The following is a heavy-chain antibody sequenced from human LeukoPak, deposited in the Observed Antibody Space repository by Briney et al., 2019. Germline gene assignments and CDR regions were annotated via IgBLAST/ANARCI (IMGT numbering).Heavy chain of an antibody. CDR3: AKGSNCSSTSCHPSWFDP. Sequence: GSLRLSCAASGFTFSSYWMSWVRQAPGKGLEWVANIKQDGSEKYYVDSVKGRFTISRDNAKNSLYLQMNSLRAEDTALYYCAKGSNCSSTSCHPSWFDPWGQGTLVTVSS. V-gene: IGHV3-7*03. CDR2: IKQDGSEK. D-gene: IGHD2-2*01. CDR1: GFTFSSYW. J-gene: IGHJ5*02.